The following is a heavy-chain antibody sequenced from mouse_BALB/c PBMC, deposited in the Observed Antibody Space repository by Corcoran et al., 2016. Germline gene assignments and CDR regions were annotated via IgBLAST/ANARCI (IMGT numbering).Heavy chain of an antibody. CDR2: INTYTGEP. J-gene: IGHJ4*01. V-gene: IGHV9-3-1*01. CDR3: AREPYAMDY. Sequence: QIQLVQSGHELKKPGETVKISCKASGYTFTNYGMNWVKQAPGKGLKCMGWINTYTGEPTYADDFKGRVAFSLETSASTAYLQINNLKNEDTATYFCAREPYAMDYWGQGTSVTVSS. CDR1: GYTFTNYG.